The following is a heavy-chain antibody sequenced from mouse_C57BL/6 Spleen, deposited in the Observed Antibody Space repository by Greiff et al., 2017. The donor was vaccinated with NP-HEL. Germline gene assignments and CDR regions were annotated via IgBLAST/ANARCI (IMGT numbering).Heavy chain of an antibody. V-gene: IGHV5-16*01. CDR3: ARVRLRLYFDV. Sequence: EVNVVESEGGLVQPGSSMKLSCTASGFTFSDYYMAWVRQVPEKGLEWVANINYDGSSTYYLDSLKSRFIISRDNAKNILYLQMSSLKSEDTATYYCARVRLRLYFDVWGTGTTVTVSS. J-gene: IGHJ1*03. D-gene: IGHD2-4*01. CDR1: GFTFSDYY. CDR2: INYDGSST.